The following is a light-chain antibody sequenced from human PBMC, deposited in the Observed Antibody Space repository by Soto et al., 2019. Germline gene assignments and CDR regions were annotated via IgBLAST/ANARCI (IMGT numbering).Light chain of an antibody. V-gene: IGKV3-20*01. J-gene: IGKJ1*01. CDR1: QSIRSN. CDR3: QQYGSSPVT. CDR2: GAS. Sequence: EIVMTQSPATLSVSPGERVTLSCRASQSIRSNLAWYQQKPGQAPRLLIYGASSRATGIPDRFSGSGSGTDFTLTISRLEPEDFAVYYCQQYGSSPVTFGQGTKVDIK.